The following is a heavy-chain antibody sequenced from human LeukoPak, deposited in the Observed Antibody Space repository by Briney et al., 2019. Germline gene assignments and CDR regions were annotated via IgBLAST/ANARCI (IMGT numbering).Heavy chain of an antibody. J-gene: IGHJ4*02. Sequence: PSETLSLTCTVSGGSISRSSYYWGWIRQPPGKGLEWIGSIYYSGSTYYNPSLKSRVTISVDTSKNQFSLKLSSVTAADTAVYYCARGESRGGGSWIDYWGQGTLVTVSS. CDR3: ARGESRGGGSWIDY. CDR2: IYYSGST. CDR1: GGSISRSSYY. V-gene: IGHV4-39*07. D-gene: IGHD6-13*01.